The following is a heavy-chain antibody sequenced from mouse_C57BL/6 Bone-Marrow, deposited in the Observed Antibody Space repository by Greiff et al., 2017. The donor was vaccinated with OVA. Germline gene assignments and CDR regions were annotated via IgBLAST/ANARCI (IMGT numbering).Heavy chain of an antibody. CDR3: ARGFYSNYEAY. CDR1: GFTFSSYA. J-gene: IGHJ3*01. CDR2: ISDGGSYT. Sequence: EVKLVESGGGLVKPGGSLKLSCAASGFTFSSYAMSWVRQTPEKRLEWVATISDGGSYTYYPDNVKGRFTISRDNAKNNLYLQMSHLKSEDTAMYYCARGFYSNYEAYWGQGTLVTVSA. V-gene: IGHV5-4*03. D-gene: IGHD2-5*01.